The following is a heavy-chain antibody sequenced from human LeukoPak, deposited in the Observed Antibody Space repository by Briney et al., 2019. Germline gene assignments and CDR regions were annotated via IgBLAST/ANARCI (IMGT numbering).Heavy chain of an antibody. D-gene: IGHD3-22*01. J-gene: IGHJ4*02. V-gene: IGHV3-53*01. Sequence: GGSLRLSCAASGFTVSSNYMSWVRQAPGKRLEWVSVIYSGGSTYYADSVKGRFTISRDNSKNTLYLQMNSLRAEDTAVYYCARDIAYDSSGYYSPHFDYWGQGTLVTVSS. CDR2: IYSGGST. CDR3: ARDIAYDSSGYYSPHFDY. CDR1: GFTVSSNY.